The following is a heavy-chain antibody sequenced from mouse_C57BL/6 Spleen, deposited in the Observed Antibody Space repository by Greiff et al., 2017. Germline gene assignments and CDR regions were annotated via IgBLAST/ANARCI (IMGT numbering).Heavy chain of an antibody. J-gene: IGHJ2*01. CDR2: ISSGSSTI. Sequence: EVKLMESGGGLVKPGGSLKLSCAASGFTFSDYGMHWVRQAPEKGLEWVAYISSGSSTIYYADTVKGRFTISRDNAKNTLFLQMTSLRSEDTAMYYCARGSGYVNFDYWGQGTTLTVSS. CDR3: ARGSGYVNFDY. V-gene: IGHV5-17*01. CDR1: GFTFSDYG. D-gene: IGHD3-2*02.